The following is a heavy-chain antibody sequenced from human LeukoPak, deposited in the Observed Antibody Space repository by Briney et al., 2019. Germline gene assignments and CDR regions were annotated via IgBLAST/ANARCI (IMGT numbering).Heavy chain of an antibody. J-gene: IGHJ4*02. D-gene: IGHD1-1*01. CDR1: GYTFTGYY. CDR2: INPNSGGT. Sequence: ASVKVSCKASGYTFTGYYMHWVRQAPEQGLEWMGWINPNSGGTNYAQEFQGRVTMTRDTSISTAYMELSRLRSDDTAVYYCAREGVDWNHSVYYFDYWGQGTLVTVSS. CDR3: AREGVDWNHSVYYFDY. V-gene: IGHV1-2*02.